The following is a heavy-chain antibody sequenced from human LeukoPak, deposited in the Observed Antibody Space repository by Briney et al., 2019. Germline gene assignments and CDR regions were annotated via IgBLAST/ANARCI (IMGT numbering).Heavy chain of an antibody. CDR1: GFTFSSYA. CDR3: AKGDYVEKYFDY. V-gene: IGHV3-23*01. CDR2: ISGSGGST. Sequence: GGSLRLSCAASGFTFSSYAMSWVRQAPGKGLEWVSAISGSGGSTYYADSVKGRFTISRDNSKNTLYPQMNSLRAEDTAVYYCAKGDYVEKYFDYWGQGTLVTVSS. D-gene: IGHD4-17*01. J-gene: IGHJ4*02.